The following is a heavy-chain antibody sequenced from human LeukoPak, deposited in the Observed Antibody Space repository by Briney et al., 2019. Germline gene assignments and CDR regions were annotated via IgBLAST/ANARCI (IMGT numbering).Heavy chain of an antibody. CDR2: ISAYNGNT. V-gene: IGHV1-18*01. J-gene: IGHJ6*02. Sequence: ASVKVSCKASGYTFTSYGISWVRQAPGQGLEWMGWISAYNGNTNYAQKFQGRVTMTEDTSTDTAYMELSSLRSEDTAVYYCATSRWQLVPYYYYGMDVWGQGTTVTVSS. CDR3: ATSRWQLVPYYYYGMDV. D-gene: IGHD6-13*01. CDR1: GYTFTSYG.